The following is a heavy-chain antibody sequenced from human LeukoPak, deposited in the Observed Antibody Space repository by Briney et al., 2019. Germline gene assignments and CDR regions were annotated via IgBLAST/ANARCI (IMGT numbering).Heavy chain of an antibody. CDR2: IYYTGST. CDR3: ARSRYSSGWHFDY. CDR1: DDSISSSSYY. V-gene: IGHV4-39*01. J-gene: IGHJ4*02. Sequence: SETLSLTCTVSDDSISSSSYYWGWIRQPPGKGLEWIGSIYYTGSTYYNPPLKSRVTLSGDTSNNHFSLKLSSVTAADTAVYYCARSRYSSGWHFDYWGRGTLLSVSS. D-gene: IGHD6-19*01.